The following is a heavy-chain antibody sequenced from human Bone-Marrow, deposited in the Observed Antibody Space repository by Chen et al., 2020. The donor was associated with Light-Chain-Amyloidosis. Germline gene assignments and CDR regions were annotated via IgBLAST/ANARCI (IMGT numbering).Heavy chain of an antibody. Sequence: QVQLQGSGPGLFKPSGTLSLTCPFPGASISSSYWSWIRQSPGKGLECIGYLYHSGGINYNPSFTSRVTRSIDTSKNQFSLKLSSVTAADTAIYYCARLRGYNSAWVDYWGQGTLVTVSS. CDR2: LYHSGGI. J-gene: IGHJ4*02. D-gene: IGHD6-19*01. V-gene: IGHV4-59*01. CDR1: GASISSSY. CDR3: ARLRGYNSAWVDY.